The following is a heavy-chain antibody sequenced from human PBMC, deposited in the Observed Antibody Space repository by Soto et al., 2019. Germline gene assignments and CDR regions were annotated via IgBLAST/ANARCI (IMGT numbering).Heavy chain of an antibody. CDR1: GFSLSTSGLG. J-gene: IGHJ4*02. V-gene: IGHV2-5*01. Sequence: QITLKGSGPTLVRPTQTLTLTCTFSGFSLSTSGLGVGWIRQPPGKALAWLALIYWNDDKRYSPSLKARLTITKDTSKNQVVLTMTNMDPVDTATYFCAHRPSGWYLFDYWGQGTLVTVSS. CDR2: IYWNDDK. D-gene: IGHD6-19*01. CDR3: AHRPSGWYLFDY.